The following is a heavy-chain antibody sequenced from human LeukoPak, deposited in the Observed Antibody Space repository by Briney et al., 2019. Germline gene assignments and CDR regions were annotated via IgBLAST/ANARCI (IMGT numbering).Heavy chain of an antibody. D-gene: IGHD3-9*01. CDR1: GVSINDYY. CDR3: ARIRCGHSGSVCYNH. J-gene: IGHJ1*01. Sequence: SETLSLTCGVFGVSINDYYWSWIRQSPGKGLEWIGEISHTEGTRYNPSLVSRVTMSVGTSDNQLSLKLIFVTAADTAVYYCARIRCGHSGSVCYNHWGLGTLVTVSS. CDR2: ISHTEGT. V-gene: IGHV4-34*01.